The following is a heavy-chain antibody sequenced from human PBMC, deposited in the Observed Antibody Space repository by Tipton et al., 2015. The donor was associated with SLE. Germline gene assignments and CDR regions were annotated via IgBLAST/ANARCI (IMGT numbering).Heavy chain of an antibody. Sequence: TLSLTCSVSGGSISSHYWGWIRPPPGKGLEWLGYIYYTGSTNYNPSLKSRVTMSVDTSKNQVSLKLSSVTAADTAIYYCARGNQHSGYDGFDYWGQGTLVTVSS. V-gene: IGHV4-59*11. CDR2: IYYTGST. CDR3: ARGNQHSGYDGFDY. J-gene: IGHJ4*02. CDR1: GGSISSHY. D-gene: IGHD5-12*01.